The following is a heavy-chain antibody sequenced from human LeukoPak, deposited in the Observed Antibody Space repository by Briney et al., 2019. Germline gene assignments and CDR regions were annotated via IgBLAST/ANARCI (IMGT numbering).Heavy chain of an antibody. D-gene: IGHD3-22*01. V-gene: IGHV1-69*04. CDR3: ASRLRNYYDSSGYPGIYYGMDV. CDR2: IIPILGIA. Sequence: SVKVSCKASGGTVSSYAISWVRQAPGQGLEWMGRIIPILGIANYAQKFQGRVTITADKSTSTAYMELSSLRSEDTAVYYCASRLRNYYDSSGYPGIYYGMDVWGQGTTVTVSS. CDR1: GGTVSSYA. J-gene: IGHJ6*02.